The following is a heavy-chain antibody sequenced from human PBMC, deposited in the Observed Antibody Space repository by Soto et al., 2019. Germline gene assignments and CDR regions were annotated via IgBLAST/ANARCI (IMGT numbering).Heavy chain of an antibody. CDR1: GFRFKSFV. CDR2: TSYDGNNK. J-gene: IGHJ4*02. V-gene: IGHV3-30*19. D-gene: IGHD3-16*01. Sequence: QVQLVESGGGVVQPGTSLRLSCAASGFRFKSFVMHWVRQAPGKGLEWVAFTSYDGNNKDYGDSVKGRFTVSRDNPQNTLHLQMHFLRPEDTALYYCARWGTTGGFDLWGQGTLVSVSS. CDR3: ARWGTTGGFDL.